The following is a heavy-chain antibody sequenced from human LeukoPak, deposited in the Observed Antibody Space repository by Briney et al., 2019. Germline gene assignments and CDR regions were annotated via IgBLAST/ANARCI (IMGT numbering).Heavy chain of an antibody. D-gene: IGHD3-22*01. J-gene: IGHJ5*02. CDR1: GGSISSY. V-gene: IGHV4-4*07. CDR3: ARGNSNGWFDP. CDR2: IYGSGTT. Sequence: PSETLSLTCTVFGGSISSYWSWIRQPAGKGLEWIGRIYGSGTTTYNPSLKSRVTISVDTSKNQFSLKLSSVTAADTAVYYCARGNSNGWFDPWGQGTLVTVSS.